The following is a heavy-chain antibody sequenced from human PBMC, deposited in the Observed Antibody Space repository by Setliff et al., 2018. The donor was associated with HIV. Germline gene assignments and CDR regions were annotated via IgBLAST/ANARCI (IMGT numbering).Heavy chain of an antibody. J-gene: IGHJ3*01. CDR1: GFTFSSAW. D-gene: IGHD3-22*01. CDR2: ISPDGSAT. V-gene: IGHV3-7*01. CDR3: ARGGYFDSSSAGALDV. Sequence: PGGSLRLSCAASGFTFSSAWMGWVRQAPAKGLEWVANISPDGSATYYADSVMGRFTISRDNSKNTLYLQMNGLRAEDTAVYYCARGGYFDSSSAGALDVWGQGTLVTVSS.